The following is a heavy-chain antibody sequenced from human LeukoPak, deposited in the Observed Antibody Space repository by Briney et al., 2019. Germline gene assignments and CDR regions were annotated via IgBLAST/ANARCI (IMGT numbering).Heavy chain of an antibody. D-gene: IGHD3-22*01. Sequence: GGSLRLSCAASAFTFSNFAMSWVRQAPGKGLEWVSTISGSGDNTYYADSVKGRFTISRDNSKNTLSLHMNTLRAEDTAVYYCAQDLLQTFFFDSSGYYSDAFGMWGQGTMVTVSP. CDR2: ISGSGDNT. V-gene: IGHV3-23*01. CDR3: AQDLLQTFFFDSSGYYSDAFGM. CDR1: AFTFSNFA. J-gene: IGHJ3*02.